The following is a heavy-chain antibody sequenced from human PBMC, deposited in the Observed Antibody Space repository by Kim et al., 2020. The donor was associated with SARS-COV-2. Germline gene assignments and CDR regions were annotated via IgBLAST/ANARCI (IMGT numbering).Heavy chain of an antibody. Sequence: SETLSLTCTVSGGSISSSSYYWGWIRQPPGKGLEWIGSIYYSGSTYYNPSLKSRVTISVDTSKNQFSLKLSSVTAADTAVYYCARRTTILGPPKRTQAHRGDWFDPWGQGTLVTVSS. D-gene: IGHD1-1*01. CDR2: IYYSGST. J-gene: IGHJ5*02. CDR3: ARRTTILGPPKRTQAHRGDWFDP. CDR1: GGSISSSSYY. V-gene: IGHV4-39*01.